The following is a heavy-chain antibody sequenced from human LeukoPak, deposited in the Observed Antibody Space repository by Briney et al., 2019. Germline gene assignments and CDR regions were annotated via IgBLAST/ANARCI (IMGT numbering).Heavy chain of an antibody. V-gene: IGHV4-39*07. CDR1: GGSISSSSYY. Sequence: KPSETLSLTCTVSGGSISSSSYYWGWIRQPPGKGLEWIGSIYYSGSTYYNPSLKSRVTISVDTSKNQFSLKLSSVTAADTAVYYCARGHDSSGYYYEGEAPAFDIWGQGTMVTVSS. CDR3: ARGHDSSGYYYEGEAPAFDI. D-gene: IGHD3-22*01. J-gene: IGHJ3*02. CDR2: IYYSGST.